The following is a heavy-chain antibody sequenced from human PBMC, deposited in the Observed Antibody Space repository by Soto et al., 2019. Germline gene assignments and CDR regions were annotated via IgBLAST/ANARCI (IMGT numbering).Heavy chain of an antibody. CDR2: ISYDGSNK. CDR1: GFTFSSYA. J-gene: IGHJ4*02. V-gene: IGHV3-30-3*01. Sequence: QVQLVESGGGVVQPGRSLRLSCAASGFTFSSYAMHWVRQAPGKGLEWVAVISYDGSNKYYADSVKGRFTISRDNSKNTLSLQMNSLRAEDTAVYYCAREKGPYYYFDYWGQGTLVTVSS. D-gene: IGHD3-10*01. CDR3: AREKGPYYYFDY.